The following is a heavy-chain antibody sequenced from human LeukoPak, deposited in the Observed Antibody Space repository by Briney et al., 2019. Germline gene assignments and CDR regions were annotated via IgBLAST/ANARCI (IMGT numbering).Heavy chain of an antibody. CDR3: ARGRSSMVRGYYYYYMDV. V-gene: IGHV1-46*01. D-gene: IGHD3-10*01. CDR1: GYTFTTYH. J-gene: IGHJ6*03. Sequence: ASVKVSCKASGYTFTTYHIHWVRQAPGQGLEWMGIINPSGGSTNYAQNFHGRVTMTRDMSTSTVYMELSSLRSEDTAVYYCARGRSSMVRGYYYYYMDVWGQGTLVTVSS. CDR2: INPSGGST.